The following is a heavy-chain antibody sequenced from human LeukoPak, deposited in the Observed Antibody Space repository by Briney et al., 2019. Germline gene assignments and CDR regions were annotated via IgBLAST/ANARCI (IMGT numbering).Heavy chain of an antibody. D-gene: IGHD2-15*01. J-gene: IGHJ4*02. CDR2: IYHSGST. CDR1: GGSISSGSYY. Sequence: SETLSLTCTVSGGSISSGSYYWSWIRQPPGKGLEWIGYIYHSGSTYYNPSLKSRVTISVDRSKNQFSLKLSSVTAADTAVYYCARRPVCSGGSCYSFDYWGQGTLVTVSS. V-gene: IGHV4-30-2*01. CDR3: ARRPVCSGGSCYSFDY.